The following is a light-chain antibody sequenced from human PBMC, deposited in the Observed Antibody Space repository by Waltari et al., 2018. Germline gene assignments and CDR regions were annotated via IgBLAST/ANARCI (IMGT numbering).Light chain of an antibody. Sequence: QSVLTQPPSLSGAPGQRVPMSCTGCIPNIGAGFDVHWYQHLPGTAPKLLIFGNNNRPSGVPDRFSASKSGASASLAITGLQSEDEAVYYCQSYDSRLSVVVFGGGTKLTVL. CDR3: QSYDSRLSVVV. J-gene: IGLJ2*01. CDR1: IPNIGAGFD. CDR2: GNN. V-gene: IGLV1-40*01.